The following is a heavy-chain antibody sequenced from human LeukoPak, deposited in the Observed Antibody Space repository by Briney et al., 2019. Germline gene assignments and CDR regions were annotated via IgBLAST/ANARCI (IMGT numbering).Heavy chain of an antibody. D-gene: IGHD2-21*01. V-gene: IGHV4-59*01. J-gene: IGHJ4*02. Sequence: PSETLSLTCTVSGESISGFYWTWIRQPPGKGLEWIGYIYYSGSTNYNPSLKSRVTISVDTSKNQFSLKLSSVTAADTAVYYCARGVVIAPQTFDYWGQGTLVTVSA. CDR3: ARGVVIAPQTFDY. CDR1: GESISGFY. CDR2: IYYSGST.